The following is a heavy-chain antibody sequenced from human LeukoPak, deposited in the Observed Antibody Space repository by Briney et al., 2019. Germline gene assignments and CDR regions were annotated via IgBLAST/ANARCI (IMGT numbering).Heavy chain of an antibody. CDR1: GFTFSSYW. V-gene: IGHV3-7*01. CDR2: IKQDGSEK. J-gene: IGHJ5*02. CDR3: ARDSRRQLRYFDWLREVGWFDP. D-gene: IGHD3-9*01. Sequence: GGSLRLSCAASGFTFSSYWMSWVRQAPGKGLEWVANIKQDGSEKYYVDSVKGRFTISRDNAKNSLYLQMNSLRAEDTAVYYCARDSRRQLRYFDWLREVGWFDPWGQGTLVTVSS.